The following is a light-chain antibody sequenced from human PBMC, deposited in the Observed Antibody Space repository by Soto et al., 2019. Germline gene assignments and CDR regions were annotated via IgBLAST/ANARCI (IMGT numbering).Light chain of an antibody. V-gene: IGKV1-5*01. Sequence: DIQMTQSPSALSASVGDRVIITCRASQSISTFLAWYQQRPGKAPKLLIYAASTSQSGVPSRFSGSGSGTDFTLTISSLQPDDFATYYCQQYSISPYTFGQGTKLEIK. CDR3: QQYSISPYT. CDR1: QSISTF. CDR2: AAS. J-gene: IGKJ2*01.